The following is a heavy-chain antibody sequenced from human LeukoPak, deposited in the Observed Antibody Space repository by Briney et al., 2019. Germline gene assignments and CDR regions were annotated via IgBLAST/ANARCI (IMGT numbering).Heavy chain of an antibody. CDR3: AKDFKYYDFWSFYPTPYYYYYMDV. Sequence: GGSLRLSCAASGFTFRNSWLSWVRQAPGKGLEWVSSVRGSGTNAIYADSVKGRFTISRDNSENSLYLQMNSLGAEDTAVYYCAKDFKYYDFWSFYPTPYYYYYMDVWGKGTTVTVSS. CDR1: GFTFRNSW. CDR2: VRGSGTNA. J-gene: IGHJ6*03. D-gene: IGHD3-3*01. V-gene: IGHV3-23*01.